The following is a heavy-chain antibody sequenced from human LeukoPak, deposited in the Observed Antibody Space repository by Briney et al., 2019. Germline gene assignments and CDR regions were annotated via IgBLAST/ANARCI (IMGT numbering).Heavy chain of an antibody. D-gene: IGHD5-18*01. V-gene: IGHV4-34*01. J-gene: IGHJ4*02. CDR3: ARRRRIQLWNRGFDY. Sequence: PSETLSLTCAVYGGSFSGYYWSWIRQPPGKGLEWIGEINHSGSTNYNPSLKSRVTISVDTSKNQFSLKLSSVTAADTAVYYCARRRRIQLWNRGFDYWGQGTLVTVSS. CDR1: GGSFSGYY. CDR2: INHSGST.